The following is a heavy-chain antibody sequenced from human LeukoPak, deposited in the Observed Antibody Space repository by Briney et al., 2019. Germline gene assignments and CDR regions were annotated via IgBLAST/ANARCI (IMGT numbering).Heavy chain of an antibody. CDR1: GFTFSSYW. V-gene: IGHV3-7*01. D-gene: IGHD2-2*01. Sequence: GGSLRLSCAASGFTFSSYWMSWVRQAPGKGLEWVANIKQDGSEKYYVDSVKGRFTISRDNAKNSLYLQMNSLRAEDTAVYYCATGGQLLTPRFVDIWGQGTMVTVSS. CDR2: IKQDGSEK. J-gene: IGHJ3*02. CDR3: ATGGQLLTPRFVDI.